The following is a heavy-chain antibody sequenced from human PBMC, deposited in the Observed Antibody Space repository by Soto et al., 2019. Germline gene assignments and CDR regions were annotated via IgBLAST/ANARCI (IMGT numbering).Heavy chain of an antibody. CDR1: GFTFSSYG. CDR3: AKTSVVVVILDAFDI. V-gene: IGHV3-30*18. J-gene: IGHJ3*02. CDR2: ISYDGSNK. Sequence: QVQLVESGGGVVQPGRSLILSCAASGFTFSSYGMHWVRQAPGKGLEWVAVISYDGSNKYYADSVKGRFTISRDNSKNTLYLQMNSLRAEDTAVYYCAKTSVVVVILDAFDIWGQGTMVTVSS. D-gene: IGHD3-22*01.